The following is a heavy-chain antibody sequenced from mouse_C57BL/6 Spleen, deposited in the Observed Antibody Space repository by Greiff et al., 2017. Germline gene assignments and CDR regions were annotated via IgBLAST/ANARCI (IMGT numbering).Heavy chain of an antibody. CDR2: IHPNSGST. V-gene: IGHV1-64*01. Sequence: VQLQPPGAELVKPGASVKLSCKASGYTFTSYWMHWVKQRPGQGLEWIGMIHPNSGSTNYNEKFKSKATMTVDKSSSTAYMQLSSLTSEDSAVYYCARRERVTTVVANDYWGQGTTLTVSS. D-gene: IGHD1-1*01. CDR3: ARRERVTTVVANDY. J-gene: IGHJ2*01. CDR1: GYTFTSYW.